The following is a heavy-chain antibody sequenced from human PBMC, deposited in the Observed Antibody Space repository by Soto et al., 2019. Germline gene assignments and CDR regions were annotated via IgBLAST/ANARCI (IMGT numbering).Heavy chain of an antibody. CDR1: GGSISSYY. Sequence: PSETLSLTCTVSGGSISSYYWSWIRQPPGKGLEWIGYIYYSGSTNYNPSLKSRVTISVDTSKNQFSLKLSSVTAADTAVYYCARGVRSSSWYYYYYGMDVWGQGTTVTVS. V-gene: IGHV4-59*01. J-gene: IGHJ6*02. D-gene: IGHD6-13*01. CDR2: IYYSGST. CDR3: ARGVRSSSWYYYYYGMDV.